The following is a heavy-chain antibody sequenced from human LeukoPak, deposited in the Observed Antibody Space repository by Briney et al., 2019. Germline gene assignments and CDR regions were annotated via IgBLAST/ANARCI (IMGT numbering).Heavy chain of an antibody. CDR2: ISGSGGST. J-gene: IGHJ4*02. V-gene: IGHV3-23*01. D-gene: IGHD3-16*02. Sequence: GGSLRLSCAASGFTFTTYAMTWVRQAPGKGLEWVSAISGSGGSTYYADSVKGRFTISRDNSKNTLYLQMNSLRAEDTAVYYCAKGAITFGGVIVQYFDYWGQGTLVTVSS. CDR1: GFTFTTYA. CDR3: AKGAITFGGVIVQYFDY.